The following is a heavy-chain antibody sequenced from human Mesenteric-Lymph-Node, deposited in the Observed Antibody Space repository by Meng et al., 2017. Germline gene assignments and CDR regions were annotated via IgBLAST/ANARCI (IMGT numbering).Heavy chain of an antibody. D-gene: IGHD4-17*01. V-gene: IGHV3-11*01. CDR2: ISSSGSTI. CDR1: GFIFSDYY. CDR3: AGGADYGDYWYFDL. J-gene: IGHJ2*01. Sequence: QGQLVESGGGLVKPGGSLRLSCAASGFIFSDYYMSWIRQAPGKGLEWVSYISSSGSTIYYADSVKGRFTISRDNAKNSLYLQMNSLRAEDTAVYYCAGGADYGDYWYFDLWGRGTLVTVSS.